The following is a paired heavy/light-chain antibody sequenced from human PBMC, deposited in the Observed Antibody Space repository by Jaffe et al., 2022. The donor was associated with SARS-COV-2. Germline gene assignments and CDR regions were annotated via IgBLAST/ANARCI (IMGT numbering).Light chain of an antibody. Sequence: EIVLTQSPGTLSLSPGDRATLSCRASQSVSSSYLTWYQQKPGQAPRLLIYGASSRATGIPDRFIGSGFGTDFSLTISRLEPEDFAVYYCQQYGTSPLTFGGGTKVEIK. CDR2: GAS. J-gene: IGKJ4*01. CDR3: QQYGTSPLT. V-gene: IGKV3-20*01. CDR1: QSVSSSY.
Heavy chain of an antibody. V-gene: IGHV7-4-1*04. Sequence: QVQLVQSGSELKKPGASVKVSCKASGYTFTSYAINWVRQAPGQGLEWMGWISTNTENPAYDQGFTGRFVFSLDTSVSMAYLQISSLKAEDTAVYYCARYSSTWYAFDIWGQGTMVTVSS. D-gene: IGHD6-13*01. CDR3: ARYSSTWYAFDI. CDR1: GYTFTSYA. CDR2: ISTNTENP. J-gene: IGHJ3*02.